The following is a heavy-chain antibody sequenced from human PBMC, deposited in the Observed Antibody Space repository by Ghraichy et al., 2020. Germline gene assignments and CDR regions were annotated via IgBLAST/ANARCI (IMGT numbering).Heavy chain of an antibody. CDR3: ARGSTVVRFYYYAGMDV. CDR2: ITSSSRTI. J-gene: IGHJ6*02. D-gene: IGHD4-23*01. CDR1: GFTLSSYS. Sequence: LSLTCVGSGFTLSSYSMNWVRQSPGKGLEWVSYITSSSRTIFYADSVKGRFTISRDNAQNSLYLQMNSLRDEDTAVYYCARGSTVVRFYYYAGMDVWGQGTTVTVSS. V-gene: IGHV3-48*02.